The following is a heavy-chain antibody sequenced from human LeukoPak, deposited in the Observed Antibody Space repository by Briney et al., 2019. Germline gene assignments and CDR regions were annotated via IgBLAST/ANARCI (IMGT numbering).Heavy chain of an antibody. J-gene: IGHJ3*02. CDR2: INHSGST. Sequence: SETLSLTCAVYGGSFSGYYWSWIRQPPGKGLGWIGEINHSGSTNYNPSLKSRVTISVDTSKNQFSLKLSSVTAADTAVYYRARGGSSGYYGGAFDIWGQGTMVTVSS. CDR1: GGSFSGYY. CDR3: ARGGSSGYYGGAFDI. D-gene: IGHD3-22*01. V-gene: IGHV4-34*01.